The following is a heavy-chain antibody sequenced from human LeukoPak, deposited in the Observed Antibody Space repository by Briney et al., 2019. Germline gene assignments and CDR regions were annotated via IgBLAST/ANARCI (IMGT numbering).Heavy chain of an antibody. V-gene: IGHV3-53*01. CDR2: IYSGGTI. D-gene: IGHD3-22*01. Sequence: PGGSLRLSCAASGFSVRTNYMSWVRQAPGKGLEWVSVIYSGGTIRYADSAKGRFTISGDNSRDTLHLQMNSLRVDDTAVYYCVRAVHHLFYSDSSGYYGDAFDVWGQGTVVTVSS. J-gene: IGHJ3*01. CDR1: GFSVRTNY. CDR3: VRAVHHLFYSDSSGYYGDAFDV.